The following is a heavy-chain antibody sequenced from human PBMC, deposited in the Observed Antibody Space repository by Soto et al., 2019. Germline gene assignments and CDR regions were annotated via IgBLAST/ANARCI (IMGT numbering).Heavy chain of an antibody. CDR2: IDPSDSYT. V-gene: IGHV5-10-1*01. CDR1: GYSFTSYW. J-gene: IGHJ6*02. CDR3: ARRSSGWYGEYYNGMDV. Sequence: HGESLKISCKGSGYSFTSYWISWVRQMPGKGLEWMGRIDPSDSYTNYSPSFQGHVTISADKSISTAYLQWSSLKASDTAMYYCARRSSGWYGEYYNGMDVWGQGTTVTVSS. D-gene: IGHD6-19*01.